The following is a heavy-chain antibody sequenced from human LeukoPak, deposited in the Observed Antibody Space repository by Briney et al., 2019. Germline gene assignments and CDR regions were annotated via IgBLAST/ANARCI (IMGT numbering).Heavy chain of an antibody. CDR3: ARVSAYYYDSSGYSAPDAFDI. CDR2: IYSGGST. D-gene: IGHD3-22*01. CDR1: GFTFSDYY. J-gene: IGHJ3*02. Sequence: GGSLRLSCAASGFTFSDYYMSWIRQAPGKGLEWVSVIYSGGSTYYADSVKGRFTISRDNSKNTLYLQMNSLRAEDTAVYYCARVSAYYYDSSGYSAPDAFDIWGQGTMVTVSS. V-gene: IGHV3-53*01.